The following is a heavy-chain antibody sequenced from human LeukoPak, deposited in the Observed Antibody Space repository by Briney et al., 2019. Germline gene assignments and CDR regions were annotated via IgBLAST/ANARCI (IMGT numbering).Heavy chain of an antibody. CDR2: ISGSGGST. Sequence: GGSLRLSCAASGFTFSSYAMSWVRQAPGKGLEWVSAISGSGGSTYYADSVKGRFTISRDNSKNTLYLQMNSLRAEDTAVYYCAKSQGSSGYYDWFIDYWGQGTLVTVSS. J-gene: IGHJ4*02. CDR3: AKSQGSSGYYDWFIDY. CDR1: GFTFSSYA. V-gene: IGHV3-23*01. D-gene: IGHD3-22*01.